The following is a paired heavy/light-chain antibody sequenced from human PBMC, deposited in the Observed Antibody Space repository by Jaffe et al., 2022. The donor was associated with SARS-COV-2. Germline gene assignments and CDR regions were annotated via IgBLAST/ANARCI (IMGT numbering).Light chain of an antibody. Sequence: EIVLTQSPGTLSLSPGERATLSCRASQSVSSSYLAWYQQKPGQAPRLLIYGASSRATGIPDRFSGSGSGTDFTLTISRLEPEDFAVYYCQQYGSSQTFGQGTKVEIK. CDR1: QSVSSSY. CDR3: QQYGSSQT. J-gene: IGKJ1*01. V-gene: IGKV3-20*01. CDR2: GAS.
Heavy chain of an antibody. CDR1: GYSFTSYW. D-gene: IGHD3-3*01. V-gene: IGHV5-51*01. J-gene: IGHJ3*02. CDR3: ARSSPAPSGYHTLNDAFDI. Sequence: EVQLVQSGAEVKKPGESLKISCKGSGYSFTSYWIGWVRQMPGKGLEWMGIIYPGDSDTRYSPSFQGQVTISADKSISTAYLQWSSLKASDTAMYYCARSSPAPSGYHTLNDAFDIWGQGTMVTVSS. CDR2: IYPGDSDT.